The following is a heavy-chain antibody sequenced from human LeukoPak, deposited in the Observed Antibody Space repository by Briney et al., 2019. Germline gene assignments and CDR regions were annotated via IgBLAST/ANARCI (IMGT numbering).Heavy chain of an antibody. Sequence: PGGSLRLSCAASGFIFSSYGVSWVRQAPGKGLEWVSGTSGSGGSTYYADSVKGRFTISRDNFKSTVFLQMSTLRAEDTAVYYCAKGSGWSYSHGMDVWGQGTTVTVSS. CDR1: GFIFSSYG. CDR3: AKGSGWSYSHGMDV. CDR2: TSGSGGST. D-gene: IGHD6-19*01. V-gene: IGHV3-23*01. J-gene: IGHJ6*02.